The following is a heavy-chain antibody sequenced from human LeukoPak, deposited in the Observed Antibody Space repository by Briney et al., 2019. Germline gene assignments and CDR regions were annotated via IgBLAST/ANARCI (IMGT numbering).Heavy chain of an antibody. J-gene: IGHJ4*02. D-gene: IGHD3-22*01. Sequence: ASVKVSCKASGYTFTSYGISWVRQAPGQGLEWMGWISAYNGNTNYAQKLQGRVTMITDTSTSTAYMELRSLRSDDTAVYYCASSTYYYDSSGYYCDYWGQGTLVTVSS. V-gene: IGHV1-18*01. CDR3: ASSTYYYDSSGYYCDY. CDR1: GYTFTSYG. CDR2: ISAYNGNT.